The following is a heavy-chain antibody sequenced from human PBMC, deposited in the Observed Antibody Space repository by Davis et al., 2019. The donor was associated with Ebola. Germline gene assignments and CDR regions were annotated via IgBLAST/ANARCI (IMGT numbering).Heavy chain of an antibody. D-gene: IGHD3-3*01. CDR2: INHNANT. CDR1: GGSSNVYY. V-gene: IGHV4-34*01. CDR3: AKLTRFLDQSSGFDP. J-gene: IGHJ5*02. Sequence: SETLSLTCDLYGGSSNVYYWSWIRQPPGKGLEWIGEINHNANTKHNPSLTSRVTMSVDPSKTRVSLKLPSVTAADTAVYCCAKLTRFLDQSSGFDPWGQGTLVTVSS.